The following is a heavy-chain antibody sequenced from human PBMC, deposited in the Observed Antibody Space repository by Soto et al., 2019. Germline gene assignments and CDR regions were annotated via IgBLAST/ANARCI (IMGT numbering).Heavy chain of an antibody. Sequence: EVQLVESGGGLVQPGGSLRLSCAASGFTFSTTWMTWVRQAPGKGLEWVANIKQDGSDSYYVDSVKGRFTISRDNAKNSLYLQMNSLRVEDTAVYYCARVQSSGWSYYFDYWGQGTLVTVSS. J-gene: IGHJ4*02. CDR2: IKQDGSDS. CDR3: ARVQSSGWSYYFDY. D-gene: IGHD6-19*01. V-gene: IGHV3-7*03. CDR1: GFTFSTTW.